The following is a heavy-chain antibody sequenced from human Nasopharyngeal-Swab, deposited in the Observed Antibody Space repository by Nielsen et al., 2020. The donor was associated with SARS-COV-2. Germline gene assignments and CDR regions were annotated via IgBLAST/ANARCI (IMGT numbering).Heavy chain of an antibody. CDR2: ISKTGATT. CDR3: ARDLSAVTWAIDQED. D-gene: IGHD1-26*01. J-gene: IGHJ4*02. CDR1: GFTFNAYG. V-gene: IGHV3-48*01. Sequence: GGSLRLSCAASGFTFNAYGIIWVRHAPGKGLEWVSYISKTGATTYYADSVRGPFTVSRDNARNSLSLQMNSLRAQDTAVYYCARDLSAVTWAIDQEDWGQGTRVTVSS.